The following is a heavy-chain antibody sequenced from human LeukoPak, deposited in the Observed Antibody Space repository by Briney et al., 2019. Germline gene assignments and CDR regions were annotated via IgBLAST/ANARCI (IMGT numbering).Heavy chain of an antibody. CDR3: ARRHLGYCSGGSCSTMYYGMDV. Sequence: SGTLSLTCTVSGGSISSSSYYWGWIRQPPGKGLEWIGSIYYSGSTYYNPSLKSRVTISVDTSKNQFSLKLSSVTAADTAVYYCARRHLGYCSGGSCSTMYYGMDVWGQGTTVTVSS. V-gene: IGHV4-39*01. J-gene: IGHJ6*02. CDR1: GGSISSSSYY. CDR2: IYYSGST. D-gene: IGHD2-15*01.